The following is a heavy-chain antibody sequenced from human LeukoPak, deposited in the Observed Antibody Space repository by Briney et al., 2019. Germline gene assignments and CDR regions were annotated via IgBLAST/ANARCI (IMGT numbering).Heavy chain of an antibody. CDR1: GGTFSSYA. CDR2: ISAYNGNT. CDR3: ARNVVVPAADDAFDI. J-gene: IGHJ3*02. D-gene: IGHD2-2*01. V-gene: IGHV1-18*01. Sequence: ASVKVSRKASGGTFSSYAISWVRQAPGQGLEWMGWISAYNGNTNYAQKLQGRVTMTTDTSTSTAYMELRSLRSDDTAVYYCARNVVVPAADDAFDIWGQGTMVTVSS.